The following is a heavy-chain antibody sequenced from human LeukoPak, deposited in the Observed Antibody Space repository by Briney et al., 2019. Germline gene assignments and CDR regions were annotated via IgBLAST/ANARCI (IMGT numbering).Heavy chain of an antibody. Sequence: GGSLRLSCAASGFAFNTYSMNWVRQAPGKGLEWVSYIRSDSSIIYYADSVKGRFTMSRDNGKNSLYLQTNSLRVEDTAVYFCARVQAGKWDFDYWGQGTLVTVSS. CDR3: ARVQAGKWDFDY. V-gene: IGHV3-48*01. CDR1: GFAFNTYS. J-gene: IGHJ4*02. D-gene: IGHD2-8*01. CDR2: IRSDSSII.